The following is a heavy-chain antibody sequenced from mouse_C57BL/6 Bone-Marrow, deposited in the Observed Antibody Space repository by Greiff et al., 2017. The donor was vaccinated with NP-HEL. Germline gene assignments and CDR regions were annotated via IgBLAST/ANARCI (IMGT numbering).Heavy chain of an antibody. Sequence: EVMLVESGAELVRPGASVKLSCTASGFNIKDDYMHWVKQRPEQGLEWIGWIDPENGDTEYASKFQGKATITADTSSNTAYLQLSSLTSEDTAVYYCTTPVRAWFAYWGQGTLVTVSA. J-gene: IGHJ3*01. CDR3: TTPVRAWFAY. CDR2: IDPENGDT. V-gene: IGHV14-4*01. CDR1: GFNIKDDY. D-gene: IGHD1-1*01.